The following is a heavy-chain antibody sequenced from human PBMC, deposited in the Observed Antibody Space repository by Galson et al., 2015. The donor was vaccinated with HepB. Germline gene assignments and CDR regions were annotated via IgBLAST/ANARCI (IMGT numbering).Heavy chain of an antibody. CDR2: ISYDGSNK. Sequence: SLRLSCAASGFTFSSYGMHWVRQAPGKGLEWVAVISYDGSNKYYADSVKGRFTISRDNSKNTLYLQMNSLRAEDTAVYYCAKEGYCSSTSCSYGAFDVWGQGTMVTVSS. J-gene: IGHJ3*01. D-gene: IGHD2-2*01. CDR1: GFTFSSYG. V-gene: IGHV3-30*18. CDR3: AKEGYCSSTSCSYGAFDV.